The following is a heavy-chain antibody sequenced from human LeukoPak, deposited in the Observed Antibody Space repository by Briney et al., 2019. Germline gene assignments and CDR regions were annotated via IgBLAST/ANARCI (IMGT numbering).Heavy chain of an antibody. J-gene: IGHJ4*02. Sequence: GGSLRLSCAASGFIFSSYAMHWVRQAPGKGLEWVSGISWNSGSIGYADSVKGRFTISRDNAKNSLYLQMNSLRAEDTALYYCAKDRGVTTVTTRGFDYWGQGTLVTVSS. CDR3: AKDRGVTTVTTRGFDY. CDR1: GFIFSSYA. V-gene: IGHV3-9*01. CDR2: ISWNSGSI. D-gene: IGHD4-17*01.